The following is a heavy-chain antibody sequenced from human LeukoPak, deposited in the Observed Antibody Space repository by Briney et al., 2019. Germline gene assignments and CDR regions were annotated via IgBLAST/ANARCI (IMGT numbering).Heavy chain of an antibody. J-gene: IGHJ4*02. D-gene: IGHD6-13*01. V-gene: IGHV3-33*08. Sequence: GGSLRLSCAASGFTFSDYCMSWIRQAPGKGLEWVAVIWYDGSSKDYADSVKGRFTLSRDNSKNTLYLQMNSLTVEDTAVYYCARSQSSSLIDYWGQGTLVTVSS. CDR1: GFTFSDYC. CDR2: IWYDGSSK. CDR3: ARSQSSSLIDY.